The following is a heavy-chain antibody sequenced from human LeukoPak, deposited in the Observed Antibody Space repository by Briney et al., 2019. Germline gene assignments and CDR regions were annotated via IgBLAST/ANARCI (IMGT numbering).Heavy chain of an antibody. V-gene: IGHV4-31*03. Sequence: SETLSLTCTVSGGSISSGGYYWSWIRQHPGKGLEWIGYIYYSGSTYYNPSLKSRVTISVDTSKNQFSLKLSSVTAADTAVYYSARVGSYGPFDPWGQGTLVTVSS. CDR1: GGSISSGGYY. CDR2: IYYSGST. J-gene: IGHJ5*02. CDR3: ARVGSYGPFDP. D-gene: IGHD5-18*01.